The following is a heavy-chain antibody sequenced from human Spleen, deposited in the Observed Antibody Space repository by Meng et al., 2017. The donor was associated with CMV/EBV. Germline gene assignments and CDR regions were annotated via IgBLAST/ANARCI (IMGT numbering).Heavy chain of an antibody. D-gene: IGHD2-2*02. Sequence: GGSLRLSCAASGFTFSSYSMNWVRQAPGKGLEWVSYISSSSSTIYYADSVKGRFTISRDNAKNSLYLQMNSLRAEDTAVYYCAQICSSTSCYIPAYWGQGTLVTVSS. J-gene: IGHJ4*02. CDR3: AQICSSTSCYIPAY. CDR1: GFTFSSYS. CDR2: ISSSSSTI. V-gene: IGHV3-48*04.